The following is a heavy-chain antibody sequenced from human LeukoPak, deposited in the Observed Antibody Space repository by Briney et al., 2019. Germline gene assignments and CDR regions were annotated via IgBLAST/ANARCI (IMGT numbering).Heavy chain of an antibody. V-gene: IGHV3-23*01. Sequence: GGSLRLSCAASGFTFNLYAMTWVRQAPGKGLEWVSTFYETLKTDYADSVKGRFTISRDTSNNMLYLQMNSLRTEGTAIYYCAKRGAGSGGLHYWGQGTLVTVSS. D-gene: IGHD6-19*01. CDR1: GFTFNLYA. CDR3: AKRGAGSGGLHY. J-gene: IGHJ4*02. CDR2: FYETLKT.